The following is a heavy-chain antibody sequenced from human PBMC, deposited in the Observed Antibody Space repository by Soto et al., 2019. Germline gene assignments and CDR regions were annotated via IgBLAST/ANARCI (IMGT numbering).Heavy chain of an antibody. Sequence: QVQLVQSGAEVKKPGSSVKVSCKASGGTFSSYAISWVRQAPGQGLEWMGGIIPIFGTANYAQKFQGRVTITADVSPSTAYMELSSLRSEDTAVYYCARGGSVLHNYYYYGMDVWGQGTTVTVSS. CDR1: GGTFSSYA. CDR2: IIPIFGTA. D-gene: IGHD2-15*01. V-gene: IGHV1-69*12. J-gene: IGHJ6*02. CDR3: ARGGSVLHNYYYYGMDV.